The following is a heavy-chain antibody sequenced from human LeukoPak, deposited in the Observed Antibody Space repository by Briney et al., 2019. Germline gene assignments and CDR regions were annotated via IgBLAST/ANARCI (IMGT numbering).Heavy chain of an antibody. J-gene: IGHJ5*02. Sequence: SETLSLTCTVSGGSISSSDYYWGWIRQPPGKGLEWVGTISYSGSTYYNPSLKSRVTISVDTSKNQFSLKLSSVTAADTAVYYCARHGLYCTNGVFYTFDPWGQGTLVTVSS. V-gene: IGHV4-39*01. CDR2: ISYSGST. CDR1: GGSISSSDYY. D-gene: IGHD2-8*01. CDR3: ARHGLYCTNGVFYTFDP.